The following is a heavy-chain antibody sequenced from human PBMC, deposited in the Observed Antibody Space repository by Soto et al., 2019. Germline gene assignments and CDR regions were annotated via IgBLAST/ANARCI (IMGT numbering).Heavy chain of an antibody. CDR2: ISPYNGKT. V-gene: IGHV1-18*01. CDR1: GYTFTSYG. Sequence: QVQLVQSGAEVKKPGASVKVSCKTSGYTFTSYGISWVRQAPGQGLEWMGWISPYNGKTNYAQKVQGRVTMTTDTSTSTAYMELRSPRSDDTAVYYCARDYSSGWSTNFWGKGENWFDPWGQGTLVTVSS. J-gene: IGHJ5*02. D-gene: IGHD6-19*01. CDR3: ARDYSSGWSTNFWGKGENWFDP.